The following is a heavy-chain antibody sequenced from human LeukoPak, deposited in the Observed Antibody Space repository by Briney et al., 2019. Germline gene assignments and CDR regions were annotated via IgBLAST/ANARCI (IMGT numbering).Heavy chain of an antibody. D-gene: IGHD5-18*01. Sequence: SVKVSCKASGGTFSSYAISWVRQAPGQGLEWMGGIIPIFGTANYAQKFQGRVTITADESTSTAYMELSSLRSEDTAVYYCARCPRVDTGLIGWYFDLWGRGTLVTVSS. CDR1: GGTFSSYA. CDR2: IIPIFGTA. V-gene: IGHV1-69*01. CDR3: ARCPRVDTGLIGWYFDL. J-gene: IGHJ2*01.